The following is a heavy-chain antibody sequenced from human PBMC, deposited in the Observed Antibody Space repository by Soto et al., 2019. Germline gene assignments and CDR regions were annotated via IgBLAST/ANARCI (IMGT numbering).Heavy chain of an antibody. CDR2: IVVGSGNT. D-gene: IGHD2-15*01. J-gene: IGHJ6*01. V-gene: IGHV1-58*01. CDR3: EEDSPRPRWYYGMDV. Sequence: SVKVSCKASGFTFTISAVQWVRQARGQRLEWIGWIVVGSGNTNYAQKFQERVTITRDMSTSTAYMELSSLRSEDTAVYYCEEDSPRPRWYYGMDVWGQGTTVTVSS. CDR1: GFTFTISA.